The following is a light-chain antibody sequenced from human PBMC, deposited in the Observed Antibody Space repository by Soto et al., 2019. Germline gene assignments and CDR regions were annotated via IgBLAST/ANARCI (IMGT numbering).Light chain of an antibody. CDR3: CSYTGNKSVV. Sequence: QSALTQPASVSGSPGQSITISCTGGSSDIGSYNLVSWYQQHPGKAPKLMIYEGYRRPSGVSNRFSGSKSGKTASLTISGLQAEYEADYYCCSYTGNKSVVFGGGTQLTVL. CDR2: EGY. J-gene: IGLJ2*01. V-gene: IGLV2-23*01. CDR1: SSDIGSYNL.